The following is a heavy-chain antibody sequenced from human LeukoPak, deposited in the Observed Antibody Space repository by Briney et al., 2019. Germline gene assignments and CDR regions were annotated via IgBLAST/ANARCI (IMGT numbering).Heavy chain of an antibody. CDR1: GYTFTSYG. J-gene: IGHJ4*02. CDR2: ISAYNGNT. D-gene: IGHD3-22*01. Sequence: GASVKVSCKASGYTFTSYGISWVRQAPGQGLEWMGWISAYNGNTNYAQKPQGRVTMTTDTSTSTAYMELRSLRSDDTAVYYCARDRYYDSSYYFDYWGQGTLVTVSS. V-gene: IGHV1-18*01. CDR3: ARDRYYDSSYYFDY.